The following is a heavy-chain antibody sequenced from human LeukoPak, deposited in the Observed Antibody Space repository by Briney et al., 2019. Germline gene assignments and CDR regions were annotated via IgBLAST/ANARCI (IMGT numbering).Heavy chain of an antibody. D-gene: IGHD2-15*01. CDR1: GGTFSSYA. CDR2: IIPIFGTA. V-gene: IGHV1-69*05. J-gene: IGHJ6*03. Sequence: ASVKVSCKASGGTFSSYAISWVRQAPGQGLEWMGWIIPIFGTANYAQKFQGRVTITTDESTSTAYMELSSLRSEDTAVYYCATCSGGSCYRYYYYMDVWGKGTTVTVSS. CDR3: ATCSGGSCYRYYYYMDV.